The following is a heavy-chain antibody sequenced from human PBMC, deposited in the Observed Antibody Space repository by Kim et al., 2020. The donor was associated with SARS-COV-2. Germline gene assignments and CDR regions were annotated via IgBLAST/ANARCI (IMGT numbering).Heavy chain of an antibody. CDR3: SHKGYSGYVELDY. Sequence: GGSLRLSCAASGFTFSNAWMSWVRQAPGKGLEWVGRIKSKTDGGTTDYAAPVKGRFTISRDDSKNTLYLQMNSLKTEDTAVYYCSHKGYSGYVELDYWGQGTQVAVSS. CDR1: GFTFSNAW. CDR2: IKSKTDGGTT. D-gene: IGHD5-12*01. J-gene: IGHJ4*02. V-gene: IGHV3-15*01.